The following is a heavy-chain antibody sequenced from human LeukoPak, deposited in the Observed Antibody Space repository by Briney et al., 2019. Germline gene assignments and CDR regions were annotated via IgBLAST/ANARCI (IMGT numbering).Heavy chain of an antibody. CDR1: GFTFNTYS. J-gene: IGHJ4*02. Sequence: GGSLRLSCAASGFTFNTYSINWVRQAPGKGLEWIASISSSSDYIYYADSVKGRFTISRDNAKNSLYLQMNSLRAEDTAVYYCARDSGGGYDSSGYYYQFDYWGQGTLVTVSS. V-gene: IGHV3-21*01. CDR3: ARDSGGGYDSSGYYYQFDY. D-gene: IGHD3-22*01. CDR2: ISSSSDYI.